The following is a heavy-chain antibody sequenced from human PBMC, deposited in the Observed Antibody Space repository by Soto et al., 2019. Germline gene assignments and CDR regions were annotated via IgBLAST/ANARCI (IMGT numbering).Heavy chain of an antibody. Sequence: GESLKISCKTSGYSFTSHWIGWVRQTPGNGLELMGIIYPGDSDTRYSPSFQGQVTISADKSINTAYLQWSCLKASDTAIYYCARNDYNGNSVDYWGQGTLVTVS. V-gene: IGHV5-51*01. CDR1: GYSFTSHW. D-gene: IGHD4-4*01. J-gene: IGHJ4*02. CDR2: IYPGDSDT. CDR3: ARNDYNGNSVDY.